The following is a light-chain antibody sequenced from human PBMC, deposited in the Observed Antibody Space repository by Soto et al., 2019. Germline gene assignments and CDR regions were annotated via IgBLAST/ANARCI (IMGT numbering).Light chain of an antibody. CDR3: SSYTSRRTLV. CDR1: SSDVGGYNY. V-gene: IGLV2-14*01. J-gene: IGLJ2*01. Sequence: QSALTQPASVSGSPGQSITISCTGTSSDVGGYNYVSWYQQHPGKAPKLMIYDVSNRPSGVSNRFSGSKSGNTASLPISGLQADDEADYYCSSYTSRRTLVFGGGTQLTVL. CDR2: DVS.